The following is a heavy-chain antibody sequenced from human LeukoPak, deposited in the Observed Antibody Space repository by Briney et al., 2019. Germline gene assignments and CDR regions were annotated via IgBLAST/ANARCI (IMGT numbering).Heavy chain of an antibody. CDR3: AIVGCSGGSCYDFDY. Sequence: GGSLRLSCAASGFTFSSYSMNWVRQAPGKGLEWVSSISSSSSYIYYADSVKGRFTISRDNAKNSLYLQMNSLRAEGTAVYYCAIVGCSGGSCYDFDYWGQGTLVTVSS. J-gene: IGHJ4*02. V-gene: IGHV3-21*01. CDR1: GFTFSSYS. D-gene: IGHD2-15*01. CDR2: ISSSSSYI.